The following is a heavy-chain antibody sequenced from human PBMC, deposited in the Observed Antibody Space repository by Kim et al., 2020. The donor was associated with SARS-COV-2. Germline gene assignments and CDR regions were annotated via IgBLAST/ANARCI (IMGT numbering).Heavy chain of an antibody. CDR2: ISYDGSNK. D-gene: IGHD2-2*01. CDR3: ASDIVVVPAAMTSHYYG. V-gene: IGHV3-33*05. Sequence: GGSLRLSCAASGFTFSSYGMHWVRQAPGKGLEWVAVISYDGSNKYYADSVKGRFTISRDNSKNTLYLQMNSLRAEDTAVYYCASDIVVVPAAMTSHYYG. CDR1: GFTFSSYG. J-gene: IGHJ6*01.